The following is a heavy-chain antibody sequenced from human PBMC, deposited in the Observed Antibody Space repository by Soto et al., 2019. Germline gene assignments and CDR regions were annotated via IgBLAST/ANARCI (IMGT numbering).Heavy chain of an antibody. D-gene: IGHD3-22*01. J-gene: IGHJ4*02. Sequence: EVQLVESGGGLVQSGGSLRLSCAASGFTFSSYWMHWVRQAPGKGLVWVSGINGDGKTATYADSVKGRFIISRDNAKNILYLQMNSLTAEDTAVYYCARPRYDGSGTPFDHWGQGSLVTVSS. CDR1: GFTFSSYW. CDR2: INGDGKTA. V-gene: IGHV3-74*01. CDR3: ARPRYDGSGTPFDH.